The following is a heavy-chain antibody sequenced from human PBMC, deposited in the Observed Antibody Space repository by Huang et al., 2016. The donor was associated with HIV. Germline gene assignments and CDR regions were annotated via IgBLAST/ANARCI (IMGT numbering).Heavy chain of an antibody. CDR1: GGSITDSTYY. CDR3: ARHFGSWSGYFDS. J-gene: IGHJ4*02. V-gene: IGHV4-39*01. D-gene: IGHD3-10*01. CDR2: IYYSGDT. Sequence: QLQLQESGPGLVRPSEILSLICTVSGGSITDSTYYWGWIRQPPGKGLEWIGSIYYSGDTDYNPSLKSRVTMSVDTSKNRFSLDIRSVAVADTAIYYCARHFGSWSGYFDSWGQGTLVPVSS.